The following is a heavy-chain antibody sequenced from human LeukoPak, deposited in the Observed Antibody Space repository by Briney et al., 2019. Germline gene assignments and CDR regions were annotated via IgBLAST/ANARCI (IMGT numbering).Heavy chain of an antibody. CDR3: AKDHGYTMIVVVSNSYYFDY. Sequence: GGSLRLSCAASGFTFSSYGMHWVRQAPGKGLEWVAFIRYDGSNKYYADSVKGRFTISRDNSKNTLYLQMNSLRAEDTAVYYCAKDHGYTMIVVVSNSYYFDYWGQGTLVTVSS. J-gene: IGHJ4*02. V-gene: IGHV3-30*02. D-gene: IGHD3-22*01. CDR2: IRYDGSNK. CDR1: GFTFSSYG.